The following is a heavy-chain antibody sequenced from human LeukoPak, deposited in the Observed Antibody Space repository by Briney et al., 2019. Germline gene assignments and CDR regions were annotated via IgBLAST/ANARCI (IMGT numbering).Heavy chain of an antibody. Sequence: PSETLSLTCTVSGGSISSSSYYWGWIRQAPGKGLEWVSAISGSGGSTYYADSVKGRFTISRDNSKNTLYLQMNSLRAEDTAVYYCANGEQQLGSYYYYGMDVWGQGTTVTVSS. D-gene: IGHD6-13*01. V-gene: IGHV3-23*01. CDR1: GGSISSSSYY. CDR2: ISGSGGST. CDR3: ANGEQQLGSYYYYGMDV. J-gene: IGHJ6*02.